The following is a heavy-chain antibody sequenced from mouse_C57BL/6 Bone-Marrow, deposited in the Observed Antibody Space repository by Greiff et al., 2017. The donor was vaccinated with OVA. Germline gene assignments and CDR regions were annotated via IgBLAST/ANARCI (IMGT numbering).Heavy chain of an antibody. CDR3: ASKEGTGTDYAMDD. D-gene: IGHD4-1*01. CDR1: GFSLTSYG. Sequence: VQLQQSGPGLVQPSQSLSITCTVSGFSLTSYGVHWVRQSPGKGLEWLGVIWSGGSTDYNAAFISRLSISKDNSKSQVFFKMNSLQADDTAIYYCASKEGTGTDYAMDDWGQGTSVTVSS. J-gene: IGHJ4*01. CDR2: IWSGGST. V-gene: IGHV2-2*01.